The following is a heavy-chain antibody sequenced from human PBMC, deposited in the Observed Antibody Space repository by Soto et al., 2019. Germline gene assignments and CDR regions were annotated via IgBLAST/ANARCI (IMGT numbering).Heavy chain of an antibody. CDR2: IYYSGST. CDR3: ARDYYGSGSMYYYYYGMDV. V-gene: IGHV4-31*03. D-gene: IGHD3-10*01. Sequence: QVQLQESGPGLVKPSQTLSLTCTVSGGSISSGGYYWSWIRQHPGKGLEWIGYIYYSGSTYYNPSLKSRVTISVDTSKNQFSLKLSSVTAADTAVYYFARDYYGSGSMYYYYYGMDVWGQGTTVTVSS. CDR1: GGSISSGGYY. J-gene: IGHJ6*02.